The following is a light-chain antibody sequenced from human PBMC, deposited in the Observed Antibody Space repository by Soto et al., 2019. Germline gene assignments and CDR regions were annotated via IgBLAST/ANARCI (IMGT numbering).Light chain of an antibody. J-gene: IGKJ5*01. Sequence: EILMTQSPATLSVSPWERATLSCRASQSVSSYLAWYQQKPGQAPRLLIYDASNRATGIPARFSGSGSGTDFTLTISSLEPEDFAVYYCQQYGSSSTFGQGTRLEIK. CDR2: DAS. CDR1: QSVSSY. CDR3: QQYGSSST. V-gene: IGKV3-11*01.